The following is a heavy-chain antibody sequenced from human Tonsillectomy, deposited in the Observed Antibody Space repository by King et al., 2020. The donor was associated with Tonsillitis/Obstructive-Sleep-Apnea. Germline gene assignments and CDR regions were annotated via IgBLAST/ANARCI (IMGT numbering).Heavy chain of an antibody. CDR2: IYCSGTT. CDR3: ARDMGAAPHFDY. D-gene: IGHD2-15*01. CDR1: GGSVTNSDYY. J-gene: IGHJ4*02. V-gene: IGHV4-39*02. Sequence: QLQESGPGLVKPSENLSLTCTVSGGSVTNSDYYWGWIRQPPGKGLEWIGNIYCSGTTYYNPSLKSRVTISVDTSKNQFSLRLSSVTAADTAVYYCARDMGAAPHFDYWGQGALVTVSS.